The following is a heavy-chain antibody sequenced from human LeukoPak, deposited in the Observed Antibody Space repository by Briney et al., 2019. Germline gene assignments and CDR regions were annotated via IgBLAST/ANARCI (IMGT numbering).Heavy chain of an antibody. D-gene: IGHD6-19*01. Sequence: PSETLSLTCTVSGGSISSYYWSWIRQPPGKGLECIGYFYYSGSTNYNPSFKSRVTISVDTSKNQFSLKLGSVTTADTAVYYCARAGSSDLYFDYWGQGTLVTVSS. J-gene: IGHJ4*02. V-gene: IGHV4-59*01. CDR1: GGSISSYY. CDR2: FYYSGST. CDR3: ARAGSSDLYFDY.